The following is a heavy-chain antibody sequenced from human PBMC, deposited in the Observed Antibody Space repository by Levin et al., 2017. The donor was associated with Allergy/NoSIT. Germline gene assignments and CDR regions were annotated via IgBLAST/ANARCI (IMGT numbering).Heavy chain of an antibody. V-gene: IGHV3-30-3*01. CDR1: GFTFSSYA. CDR2: ISYDGSNK. D-gene: IGHD2-2*02. J-gene: IGHJ5*02. CDR3: ARGPYLGYCSSTSCYRWFDP. Sequence: LSLTCAASGFTFSSYAMHWVRQAPGKGLEWVAVISYDGSNKYYADSVKGRFTISRDNSKNTLYLQMNSLRAEDTAVYYCARGPYLGYCSSTSCYRWFDPWGQGTLVTVSS.